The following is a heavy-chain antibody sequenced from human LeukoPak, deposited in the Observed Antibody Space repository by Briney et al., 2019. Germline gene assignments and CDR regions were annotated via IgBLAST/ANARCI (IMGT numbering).Heavy chain of an antibody. J-gene: IGHJ4*02. CDR2: IYYSGST. V-gene: IGHV4-59*12. CDR1: GGSISSYY. Sequence: SETLSLTCTVSGGSISSYYWSWIRQPPGKGLEWIGYIYYSGSTNYNPSLKSRVTISVDTSKNQFSLKLSSVTAADTAVYYCARAPEIFEYSSSPSYYFDYWGQGTLVTVSS. D-gene: IGHD6-6*01. CDR3: ARAPEIFEYSSSPSYYFDY.